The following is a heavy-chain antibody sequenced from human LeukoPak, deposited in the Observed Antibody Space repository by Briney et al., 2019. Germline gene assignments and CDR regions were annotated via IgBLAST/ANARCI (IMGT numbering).Heavy chain of an antibody. CDR3: ARDWSMTTLDY. V-gene: IGHV1-2*06. Sequence: ASLKVSCEASGYTFIGYYMHWVRQAPGQGLEWMGRINPNSGGTDYAQKFQGRVTMTRDTSISTAYLEFSSLRSDDTAVYYCARDWSMTTLDYWGQGTLDTVSS. D-gene: IGHD4-17*01. J-gene: IGHJ4*02. CDR2: INPNSGGT. CDR1: GYTFIGYY.